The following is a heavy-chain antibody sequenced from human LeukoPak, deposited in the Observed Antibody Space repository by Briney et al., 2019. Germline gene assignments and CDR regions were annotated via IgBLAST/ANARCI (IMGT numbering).Heavy chain of an antibody. CDR2: ISGSGGST. V-gene: IGHV3-23*01. CDR3: AKDFVAARRFDY. CDR1: GFTFSSYA. Sequence: HPGGSLRLSCAASGFTFSSYAMSWVRQAPGKGLEWVSAISGSGGSTYYADSVKGRFTISRDNSKNTLYLQMNSLRAEDTAVYYWAKDFVAARRFDYGAREPLVTVP. D-gene: IGHD6-6*01. J-gene: IGHJ4*02.